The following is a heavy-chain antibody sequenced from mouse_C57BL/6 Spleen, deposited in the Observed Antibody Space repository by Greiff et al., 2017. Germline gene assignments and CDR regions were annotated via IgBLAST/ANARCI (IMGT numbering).Heavy chain of an antibody. CDR1: GFTFSDYG. D-gene: IGHD2-2*01. CDR2: ISSGSSTI. CDR3: ARDGYDGVYYFDY. V-gene: IGHV5-17*01. J-gene: IGHJ2*01. Sequence: EVQRVESGGGLVKPGGSLKLSCAASGFTFSDYGMHWVRQAPEKGLEWVAYISSGSSTIYYADTVKGRFTISRDNAKNTLFLQMTSLRSEDTAMYYCARDGYDGVYYFDYWGQGTTLTVSS.